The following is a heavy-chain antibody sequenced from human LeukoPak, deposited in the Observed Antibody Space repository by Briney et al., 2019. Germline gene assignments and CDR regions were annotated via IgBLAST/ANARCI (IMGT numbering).Heavy chain of an antibody. D-gene: IGHD1-26*01. CDR3: TIRMGYSGSYGRD. Sequence: GGSLRLSCAASGFTFTNAWISWVRQAPGKGLEWVGRIKSKTDGGTTDYAAPVKGRFTISRDDSKNTLYLQMNSLKTEDTAVYYCTIRMGYSGSYGRDWGQGTLVTVSS. CDR2: IKSKTDGGTT. J-gene: IGHJ1*01. V-gene: IGHV3-15*01. CDR1: GFTFTNAW.